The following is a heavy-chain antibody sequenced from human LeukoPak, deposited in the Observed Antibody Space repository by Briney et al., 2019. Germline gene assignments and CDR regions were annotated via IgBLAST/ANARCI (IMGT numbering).Heavy chain of an antibody. Sequence: SETLSLTCAVSGASIASHSWWSWVRQPPGKGLEWIGEVYHSGGANYKPSLKSRVAISVDTSRNHFSLKLTSVTAADTAVYFCAYNRNFALDNWGQGTLVTVSS. D-gene: IGHD1-14*01. CDR1: GASIASHSW. J-gene: IGHJ4*01. V-gene: IGHV4/OR15-8*01. CDR2: VYHSGGA. CDR3: AYNRNFALDN.